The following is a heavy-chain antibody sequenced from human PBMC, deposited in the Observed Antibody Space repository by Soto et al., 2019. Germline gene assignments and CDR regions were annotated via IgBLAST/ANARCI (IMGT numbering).Heavy chain of an antibody. V-gene: IGHV1-69*13. CDR2: IIPIFGTA. D-gene: IGHD2-15*01. J-gene: IGHJ4*02. Sequence: SVKVSCKASGGTFSSYAISWVRQAPGQGLEWMGGIIPIFGTANYAQKFQGRVTITADESTSTAYMELSSLRSEDTAVYYCARVREHYCSGGSCYSHPSIFDYWGQGTLVTSPQ. CDR1: GGTFSSYA. CDR3: ARVREHYCSGGSCYSHPSIFDY.